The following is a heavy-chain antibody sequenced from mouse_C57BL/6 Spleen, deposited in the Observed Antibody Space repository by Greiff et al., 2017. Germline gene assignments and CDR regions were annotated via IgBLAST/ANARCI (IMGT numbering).Heavy chain of an antibody. Sequence: VHLVESGAELMKPGASVTLSCKATGYTFTGYWIAWVKQRPGHGLEWIGAILPGSGSTNSNEKFKGKATFTADTSSNTAYMQLSSLTTEDSAIYYCAKVYYGYDGDYGGQGTTLTVSS. D-gene: IGHD2-2*01. CDR3: AKVYYGYDGDY. J-gene: IGHJ2*01. V-gene: IGHV1-9*01. CDR2: ILPGSGST. CDR1: GYTFTGYW.